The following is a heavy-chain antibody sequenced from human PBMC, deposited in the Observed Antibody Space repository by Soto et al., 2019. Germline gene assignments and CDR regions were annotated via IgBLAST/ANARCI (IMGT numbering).Heavy chain of an antibody. CDR1: GFTFISYG. J-gene: IGHJ5*01. CDR3: AKDRRAGGNSAFYFDF. V-gene: IGHV3-23*01. D-gene: IGHD3-16*01. Sequence: SGGSLRLSCASSGFTFISYGMHWVRQAPGKGLEWVSLISSTGGGTYYADSVKGRFTISRDNSDNTLYLQVHSLRAEDTAVYYCAKDRRAGGNSAFYFDFWGQGAQVTVSS. CDR2: ISSTGGGT.